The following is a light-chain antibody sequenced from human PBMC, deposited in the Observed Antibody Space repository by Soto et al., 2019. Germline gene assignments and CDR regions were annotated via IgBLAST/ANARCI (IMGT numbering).Light chain of an antibody. V-gene: IGLV1-44*01. CDR3: AAWDDSLNGYV. J-gene: IGLJ1*01. CDR1: SSNIGSNT. Sequence: QSALTQPPSASVTPGQRVTISCSGSSSNIGSNTVNWYQQLPGTAPKLLIYSNNHRPSGVPDRLSGSKSVTSASLAISGLQSEDEADYYCAAWDDSLNGYVLGTGTKVTV. CDR2: SNN.